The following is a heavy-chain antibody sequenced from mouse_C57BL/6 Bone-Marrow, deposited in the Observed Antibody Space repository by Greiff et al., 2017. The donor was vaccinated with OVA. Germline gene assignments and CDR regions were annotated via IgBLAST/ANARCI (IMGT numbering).Heavy chain of an antibody. V-gene: IGHV5-4*01. Sequence: EVHLVESGGGLVKPGGSLKLSCAASGFTFSSYAMSWVRQTPEKRLEWVATISDGGSYTYYPDNVKGRFTISRDNAKNNLYLQMSHLKSEDTAMYYCARAPPWFAYWGQGTLVTVSA. CDR1: GFTFSSYA. J-gene: IGHJ3*01. CDR2: ISDGGSYT. CDR3: ARAPPWFAY.